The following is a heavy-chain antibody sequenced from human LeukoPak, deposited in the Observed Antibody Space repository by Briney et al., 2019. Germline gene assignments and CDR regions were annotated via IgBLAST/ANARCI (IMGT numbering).Heavy chain of an antibody. CDR1: GFTFSSYW. CDR2: IKQDGSEK. V-gene: IGHV3-7*01. CDR3: ARAGYYDSSGYYTLHYYYMDV. D-gene: IGHD3-22*01. J-gene: IGHJ6*03. Sequence: GGSLRLSCAASGFTFSSYWMSWVRQAPGKGLEWVANIKQDGSEKYYVDSVKGRFTISRDNAKNSLYLQMNSLRAEDTAVYYCARAGYYDSSGYYTLHYYYMDVWGKGTTATVSS.